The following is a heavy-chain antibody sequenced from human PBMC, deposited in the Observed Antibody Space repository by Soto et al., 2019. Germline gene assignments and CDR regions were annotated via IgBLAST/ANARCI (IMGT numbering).Heavy chain of an antibody. Sequence: SETLSLTCTVSGASISSGGFYWSWIRQHPGKGLEWIGYIYYNGRTYYKPSLKSRVTISVDTSKNQFSLKLTSVTAADTAVYFSARAQTLYGTQPHAFDIWGLGTMVTVSS. CDR2: IYYNGRT. CDR3: ARAQTLYGTQPHAFDI. V-gene: IGHV4-31*03. D-gene: IGHD1-1*01. CDR1: GASISSGGFY. J-gene: IGHJ3*02.